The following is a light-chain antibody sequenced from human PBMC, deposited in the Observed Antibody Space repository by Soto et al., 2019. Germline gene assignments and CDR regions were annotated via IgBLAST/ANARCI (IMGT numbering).Light chain of an antibody. CDR2: KAS. Sequence: DIQMTQSPSTLSASVGDRVTITCRASQSIGGWLAWYQQKPGKAPNLLVYKASTLESGVPSRFSGSGSGTEFTLIISNLQHDDLATYYCQQDHSFPVTFGGGTKVEIK. V-gene: IGKV1-5*03. CDR1: QSIGGW. J-gene: IGKJ4*01. CDR3: QQDHSFPVT.